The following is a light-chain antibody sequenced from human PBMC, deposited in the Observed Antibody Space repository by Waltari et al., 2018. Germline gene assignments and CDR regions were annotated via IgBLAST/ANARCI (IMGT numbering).Light chain of an antibody. CDR1: QSVSTY. CDR2: HAS. Sequence: EIVLTQSPGTVSLSPRVRATFSCWASQSVSTYLAWSQQKPVQAPRPLIYHASTRATGIPDRFSGSGSGTDFSLTISRLEPEDFAMYYCHQYVESPATFGQRTKVEIK. V-gene: IGKV3-20*01. CDR3: HQYVESPAT. J-gene: IGKJ1*01.